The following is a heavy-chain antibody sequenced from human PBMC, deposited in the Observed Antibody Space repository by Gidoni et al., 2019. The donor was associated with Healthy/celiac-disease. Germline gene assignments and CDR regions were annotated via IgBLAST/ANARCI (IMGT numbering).Heavy chain of an antibody. V-gene: IGHV4-39*01. D-gene: IGHD3-22*01. Sequence: QLQLQESGPGLVKPSETLSLTCTVSGGSISSSSYYWGWIRQPPGKGLEWIGSIYYSGSTYYNPSLKSRVTISVDTSKNQFSLKLSSVTAADTAVYYCARPQGLYYYDSSTQIGNWFDPWGQGTLVTVSS. CDR3: ARPQGLYYYDSSTQIGNWFDP. CDR1: GGSISSSSYY. J-gene: IGHJ5*02. CDR2: IYYSGST.